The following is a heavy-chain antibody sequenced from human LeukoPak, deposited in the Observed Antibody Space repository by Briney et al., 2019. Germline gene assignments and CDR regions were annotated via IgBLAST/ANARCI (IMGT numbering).Heavy chain of an antibody. J-gene: IGHJ4*02. D-gene: IGHD1-1*01. CDR2: IYYRGNT. CDR1: GDSVSIYY. V-gene: IGHV4-59*02. Sequence: TSETLSLTRTVSGDSVSIYYWSWIRQPPGKGLEWIGYIYYRGNTNYNPSLKSRVTMAVDTSKNQFSLKVSSVTAADTAVYYCARAGNNWSFDYWGQGTLVTVSS. CDR3: ARAGNNWSFDY.